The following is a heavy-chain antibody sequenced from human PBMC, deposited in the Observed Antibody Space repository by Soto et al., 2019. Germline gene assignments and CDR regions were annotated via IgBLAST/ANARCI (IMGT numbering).Heavy chain of an antibody. J-gene: IGHJ4*02. D-gene: IGHD3-10*01. Sequence: QVQLVQSGAEMKKPGSSVKVSCQSSGGTFNTYAMNWMRQAPGQGLEWMGDISLKFGAENYAPKVQGRVTITADESTGTSYMQLSSLTSEDTVLYFCAREVQVHTPAFVYWGQGTLVTVSS. V-gene: IGHV1-69*19. CDR1: GGTFNTYA. CDR3: AREVQVHTPAFVY. CDR2: ISLKFGAE.